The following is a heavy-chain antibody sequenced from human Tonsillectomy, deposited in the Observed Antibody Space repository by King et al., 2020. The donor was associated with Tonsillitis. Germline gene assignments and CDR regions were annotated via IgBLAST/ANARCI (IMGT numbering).Heavy chain of an antibody. CDR2: IYWNDDK. V-gene: IGHV2-5*01. D-gene: IGHD2/OR15-2a*01. CDR3: AHRPLFLRSEYYNLGDSFDI. J-gene: IGHJ3*02. Sequence: VTLKESGPTLVKPTQTLTLTCTFSGFSLTTSGVGVGWIRQPPGKALEWLGFIYWNDDKRYSPSLKNRLTITKGTSENQVVLRLTDVDPVDTATYYCAHRPLFLRSEYYNLGDSFDIWGQGTVVTVSS. CDR1: GFSLTTSGVG.